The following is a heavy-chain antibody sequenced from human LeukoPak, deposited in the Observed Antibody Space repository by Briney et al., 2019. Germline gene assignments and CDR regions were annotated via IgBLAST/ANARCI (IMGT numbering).Heavy chain of an antibody. J-gene: IGHJ5*02. Sequence: SETLFLTCTVSGGSISSYYWSWIRQPPGKGLEWIGYIYYSGSTNYNPSLKSRVTISVDTSKNQFSLKLSSVTAADTAVYYCARARDSNWFDPWGQGTLVTVSS. CDR2: IYYSGST. V-gene: IGHV4-59*12. CDR3: ARARDSNWFDP. CDR1: GGSISSYY.